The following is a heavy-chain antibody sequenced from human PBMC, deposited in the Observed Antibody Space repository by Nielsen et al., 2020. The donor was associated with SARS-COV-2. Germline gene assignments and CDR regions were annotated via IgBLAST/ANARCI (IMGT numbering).Heavy chain of an antibody. CDR1: GYTFTTYG. CDR2: ISRNNGKT. CDR3: ARAVGDDYVWGSYHPPRVDR. J-gene: IGHJ5*02. Sequence: ASVKVSCKASGYTFTTYGIGWVRQASGQGLEWMGWISRNNGKTQYAQKFQGRVTMTTDTSTTTAYMELRSLRSDDPAVYYCARAVGDDYVWGSYHPPRVDRWGQGTLVTVSS. V-gene: IGHV1-18*04. D-gene: IGHD3-16*02.